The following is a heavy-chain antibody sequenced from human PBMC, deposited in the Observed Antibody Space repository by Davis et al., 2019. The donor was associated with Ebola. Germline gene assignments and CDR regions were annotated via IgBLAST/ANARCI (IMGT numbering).Heavy chain of an antibody. CDR1: GFTFSSYA. V-gene: IGHV3-30-3*01. CDR3: ARASHLDY. CDR2: ISYDGSNK. Sequence: GESLKISCAASGFTFSSYAMHWVRQAPGKGLEWVAVISYDGSNKYYADSVKGRFTISRDNSKNTLYLQMNSLRAEDTAVYYCARASHLDYWGQGTLVTVSS. J-gene: IGHJ4*02.